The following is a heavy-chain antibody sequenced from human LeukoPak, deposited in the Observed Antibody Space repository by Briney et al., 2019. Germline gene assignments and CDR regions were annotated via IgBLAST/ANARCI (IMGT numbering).Heavy chain of an antibody. Sequence: ASVKVSCKASGYTFTSYAMHWVRQAPGQRLETMGWINTGNGNTKYSQKFQGRVTITRDTSASTAYMDLSSLRSEDTAVYYCARNTETAIPLPYYFDYWGQGTLVTVSS. CDR3: ARNTETAIPLPYYFDY. J-gene: IGHJ4*02. CDR1: GYTFTSYA. V-gene: IGHV1-3*04. CDR2: INTGNGNT. D-gene: IGHD2-21*02.